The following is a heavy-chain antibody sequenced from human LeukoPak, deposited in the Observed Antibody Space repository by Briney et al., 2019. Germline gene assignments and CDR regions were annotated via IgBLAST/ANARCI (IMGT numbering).Heavy chain of an antibody. Sequence: GGSLRLSCAASGFTFDDYGMSWVRQAPGKGLEWVSGINWNGGRTGYADSVKGRFTISRDNAKNSLYLQMNSLRAEDTAVYYCARDGSESTGYYYALWGQGTLVTVSS. V-gene: IGHV3-20*04. CDR1: GFTFDDYG. CDR2: INWNGGRT. D-gene: IGHD3-22*01. J-gene: IGHJ4*02. CDR3: ARDGSESTGYYYAL.